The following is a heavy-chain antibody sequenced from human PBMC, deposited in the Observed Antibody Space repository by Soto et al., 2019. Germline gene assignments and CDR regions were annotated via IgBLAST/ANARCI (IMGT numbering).Heavy chain of an antibody. CDR3: SRDSGRMYYDTWSGYDYGLDV. Sequence: SETLSLTCTVSGGSITNSYWSWIRQPPGKGLEWIGHISYRGRINYNPSLRSRGTISVDTSKNKFSLKLSSVTAADTAVYYCSRDSGRMYYDTWSGYDYGLDVWGQGTTVTVSS. CDR2: ISYRGRI. J-gene: IGHJ6*02. D-gene: IGHD3-3*01. CDR1: GGSITNSY. V-gene: IGHV4-59*01.